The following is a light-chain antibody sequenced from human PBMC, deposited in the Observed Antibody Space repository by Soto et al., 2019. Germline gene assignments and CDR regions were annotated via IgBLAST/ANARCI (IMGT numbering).Light chain of an antibody. J-gene: IGKJ1*01. Sequence: DIQMTQSPSTLSASVGDRVTITCRASQSISSWLAWYQQKPGKAPKLLIYKASGLESGVPSRFSGSGSGTQFTLTISSLQPDDFATYYCQQYNDYPWTFGQGTRVEMK. CDR3: QQYNDYPWT. CDR1: QSISSW. V-gene: IGKV1-5*03. CDR2: KAS.